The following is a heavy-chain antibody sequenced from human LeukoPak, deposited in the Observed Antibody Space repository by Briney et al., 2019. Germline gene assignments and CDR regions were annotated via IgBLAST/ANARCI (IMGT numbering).Heavy chain of an antibody. D-gene: IGHD2-15*01. CDR2: INSDGSST. CDR1: GFTFSSYW. CDR3: ARDLSLGYCSGGSCSPAFDI. J-gene: IGHJ3*02. Sequence: GGSLRLSCAASGFTFSSYWMHWVRQAPGKGLVWVSRINSDGSSTSYADSVKGRFTISRDNAKNTLYLQMNSLRAEDTAVYYCARDLSLGYCSGGSCSPAFDIWGQGTMVTVSS. V-gene: IGHV3-74*01.